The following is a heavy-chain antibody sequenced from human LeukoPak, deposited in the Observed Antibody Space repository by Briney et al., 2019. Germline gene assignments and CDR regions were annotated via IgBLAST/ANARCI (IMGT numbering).Heavy chain of an antibody. CDR3: ARGGSGWSLYLYYYYYYMDV. V-gene: IGHV3-7*01. D-gene: IGHD6-19*01. CDR2: IKQDGSEK. J-gene: IGHJ6*03. Sequence: PGGSLRLSCAASGFTFSSYWMSWVRQAPGKGLEWVANIKQDGSEKYYVDSVKGRFTISRDNAKNSLYLQMNSLRAEDTAVYYCARGGSGWSLYLYYYYYYMDVWGKGTTVTISS. CDR1: GFTFSSYW.